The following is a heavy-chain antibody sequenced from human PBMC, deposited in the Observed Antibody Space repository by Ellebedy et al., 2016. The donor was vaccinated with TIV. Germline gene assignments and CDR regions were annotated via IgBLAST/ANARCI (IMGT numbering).Heavy chain of an antibody. J-gene: IGHJ3*01. D-gene: IGHD1-1*01. CDR2: VYYSGST. CDR1: GGSISRSGYY. Sequence: SETLSLTCTVFGGSISRSGYYWGWIRQPPRKGLEWIGSVYYSGSTNYNPSLKSRVTISADTSKNQFSLKLNSVTAADTAVYYCARPPVPANFDAFDVWGQGTMVTVSS. V-gene: IGHV4-39*01. CDR3: ARPPVPANFDAFDV.